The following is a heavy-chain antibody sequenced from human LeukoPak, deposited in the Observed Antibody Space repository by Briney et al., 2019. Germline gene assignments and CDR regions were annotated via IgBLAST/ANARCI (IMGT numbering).Heavy chain of an antibody. J-gene: IGHJ1*01. D-gene: IGHD6-19*01. Sequence: PSETLSLTCTVSGGSISSYYWSWIRRPPGKGLEWIGYIYYSGSTNYNPSLKSRVTISVDTSKNQFSLKLSSVTAADTAVYYCACTIAEAGTPEYFQHWGQGTLVTVSS. CDR1: GGSISSYY. CDR3: ACTIAEAGTPEYFQH. V-gene: IGHV4-59*01. CDR2: IYYSGST.